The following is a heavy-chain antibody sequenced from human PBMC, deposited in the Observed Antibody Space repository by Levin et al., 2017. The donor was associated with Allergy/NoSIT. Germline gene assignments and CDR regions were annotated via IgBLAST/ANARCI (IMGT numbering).Heavy chain of an antibody. CDR1: GFTFSNYA. V-gene: IGHV3-23*01. Sequence: PGGSLRLSCAASGFTFSNYAMNWVRQAPGKGLEWVSGIREGRHTLHADSVNGWFTISRDNSNNTLYLQMDSLRAADTAMYYCASCARQAGVYDSSDSFDVWGQGTMVTVSS. J-gene: IGHJ3*01. CDR3: ASCARQAGVYDSSDSFDV. CDR2: IREGRHT. D-gene: IGHD3-22*01.